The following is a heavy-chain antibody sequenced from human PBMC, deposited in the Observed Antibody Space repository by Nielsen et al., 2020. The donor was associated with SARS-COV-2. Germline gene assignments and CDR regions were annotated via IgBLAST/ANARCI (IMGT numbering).Heavy chain of an antibody. Sequence: TLSLTCTVSGGSISSGGYYWSWIRQHPGKGLEWIGYIYYSGSTYYNPSLKSRVTISVDTSKNQFSLKLSSVTAADTAVYYCARGYYDFWSGYQPNFDYWGQGTLVTVSS. CDR2: IYYSGST. CDR1: GGSISSGGYY. J-gene: IGHJ4*02. CDR3: ARGYYDFWSGYQPNFDY. V-gene: IGHV4-31*03. D-gene: IGHD3-3*01.